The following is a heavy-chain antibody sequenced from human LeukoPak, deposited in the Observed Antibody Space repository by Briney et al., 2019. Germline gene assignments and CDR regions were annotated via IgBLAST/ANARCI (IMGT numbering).Heavy chain of an antibody. V-gene: IGHV4-39*01. CDR3: AKHGYNPFDFDY. Sequence: PGGSLRLSCAASGFTFSTIAMGWVRQAPGKGLEWIGSIYYTGSTYYNPSLKSRVTTSVDTSKNQFSLKLSSVTAADTAVYYCAKHGYNPFDFDYWGQGTLVTVSS. CDR2: IYYTGST. CDR1: GFTFSTIA. J-gene: IGHJ4*02. D-gene: IGHD5-24*01.